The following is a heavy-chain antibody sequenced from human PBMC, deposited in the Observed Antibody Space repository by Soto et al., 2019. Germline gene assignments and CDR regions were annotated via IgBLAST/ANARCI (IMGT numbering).Heavy chain of an antibody. D-gene: IGHD3-10*02. CDR1: GGSITSGSHY. Sequence: TLSLTCPASGGSITSGSHYWGCIRQYPGKGLEWIGHIYDSGNMYFYNPSLKSRVTISADTSRNQFPLSLSSLTAADTAVYYCARVDHRGYFSVLTDFWGQGILVTVSS. CDR3: ARVDHRGYFSVLTDF. V-gene: IGHV4-31*03. J-gene: IGHJ4*02. CDR2: IYDSGNMY.